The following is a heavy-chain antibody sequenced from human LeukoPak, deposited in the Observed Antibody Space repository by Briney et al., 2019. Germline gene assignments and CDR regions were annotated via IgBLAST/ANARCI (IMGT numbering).Heavy chain of an antibody. V-gene: IGHV3-48*01. Sequence: GGSLRFSCAASGFTFSSYSMNWVRQAPGKGLEWVSYISSSSSTIYYADSVKGRFTISRDNAKNSLYLQMNSLRAEDTAVYYCARNRWEPHHNDAFDIWGQGTMVTVSS. D-gene: IGHD1-26*01. CDR3: ARNRWEPHHNDAFDI. CDR2: ISSSSSTI. CDR1: GFTFSSYS. J-gene: IGHJ3*02.